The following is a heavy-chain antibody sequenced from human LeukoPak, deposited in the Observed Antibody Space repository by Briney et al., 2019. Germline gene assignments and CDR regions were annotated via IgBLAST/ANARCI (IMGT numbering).Heavy chain of an antibody. Sequence: PGGSLRLSCAASGFTFSTYGMHWVRQAPGKGLEWVAFILYDGSDKYYADSVKGRFTISRDNSKNTLYLQMSSLRPEDTAVYYCARGRVDSSGCSDYWGQGTLVTVSS. V-gene: IGHV3-30*02. J-gene: IGHJ4*02. CDR2: ILYDGSDK. D-gene: IGHD6-19*01. CDR3: ARGRVDSSGCSDY. CDR1: GFTFSTYG.